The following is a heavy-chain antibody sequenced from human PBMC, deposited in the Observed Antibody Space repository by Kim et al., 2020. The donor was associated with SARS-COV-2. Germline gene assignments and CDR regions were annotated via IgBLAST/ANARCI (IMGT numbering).Heavy chain of an antibody. Sequence: SETLSLTCTVSGGSMSDYYWAWIRQPAGKGLEWIGRIYSSGTTSYGRPLQNRVSMSIDTSKNQISLMVTSVTAADSGVYYGARDGGAVRGDAMDVWGQGTTVTV. CDR1: GGSMSDYY. CDR2: IYSSGTT. CDR3: ARDGGAVRGDAMDV. J-gene: IGHJ6*02. V-gene: IGHV4-4*07. D-gene: IGHD3-10*02.